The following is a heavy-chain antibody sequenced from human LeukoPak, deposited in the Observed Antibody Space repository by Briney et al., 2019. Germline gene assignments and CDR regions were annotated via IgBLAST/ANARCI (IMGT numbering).Heavy chain of an antibody. Sequence: GGSLRLSCAASGFTFSTYEFNWVRQAPGKGLEWVAYIGVGGNSIYYADSVRGRFTTSRDNAQNSLYLEMNSLRVEDTALYYCARETAHCGGDCFDYWGQGTLVTISS. CDR3: ARETAHCGGDCFDY. V-gene: IGHV3-48*03. J-gene: IGHJ4*02. CDR2: IGVGGNSI. CDR1: GFTFSTYE. D-gene: IGHD2-21*01.